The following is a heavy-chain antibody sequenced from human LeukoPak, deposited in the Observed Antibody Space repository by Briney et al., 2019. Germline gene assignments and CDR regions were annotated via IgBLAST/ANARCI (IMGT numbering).Heavy chain of an antibody. CDR3: ARGVLGGYNKFDY. V-gene: IGHV4-59*01. D-gene: IGHD5-24*01. CDR1: GGSISSYY. J-gene: IGHJ4*02. CDR2: IYYSGST. Sequence: SETLSLTCIVSGGSISSYYWSWIRQPPGKGLEWIGYIYYSGSTNYNPSLKSRVTISVDTSKNQFSLKLSSVTAADTAVYYCARGVLGGYNKFDYWGQGTLVTVSS.